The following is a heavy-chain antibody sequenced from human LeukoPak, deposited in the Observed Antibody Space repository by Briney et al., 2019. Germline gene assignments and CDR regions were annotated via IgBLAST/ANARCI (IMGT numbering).Heavy chain of an antibody. CDR2: INAGNGNT. V-gene: IGHV1-3*03. Sequence: ASVKVSCKASGYTFTSYAMHWVRQAPGQRLEWMGWINAGNGNTKYSQEFQGRVTMTRDMSTSTVYMELSSLRSEDTAVYYCARDGEPQRWLQLDYWGQGTLVTVSS. J-gene: IGHJ4*02. CDR1: GYTFTSYA. CDR3: ARDGEPQRWLQLDY. D-gene: IGHD5-24*01.